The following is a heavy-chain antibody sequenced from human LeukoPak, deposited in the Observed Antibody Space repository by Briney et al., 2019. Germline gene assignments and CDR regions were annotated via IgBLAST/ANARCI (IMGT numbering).Heavy chain of an antibody. D-gene: IGHD2-15*01. J-gene: IGHJ6*02. Sequence: SVKVSCKASGGTFSSYAISWVRQAPGQGLEWMGRIIPILGIANYAQKFQGRVTITADKSTSTAYMELSSLRSEDTAVYYCARAFSLRYCSGGGCYSGYGMDVWGQGTTVTVSS. CDR1: GGTFSSYA. V-gene: IGHV1-69*04. CDR3: ARAFSLRYCSGGGCYSGYGMDV. CDR2: IIPILGIA.